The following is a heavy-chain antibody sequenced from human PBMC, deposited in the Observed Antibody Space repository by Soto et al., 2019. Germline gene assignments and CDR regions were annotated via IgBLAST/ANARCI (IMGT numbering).Heavy chain of an antibody. CDR2: IYPGDSDT. Sequence: GESLKISCKGPWYSFASHWVAWVRQMPEKGLEWIGTIYPGDSDTKYSCAFRGHVTISADTSLSTAYLQWRSLEATDSAIYYSARYSGRYCHYLDFWGQGTLVTVSS. J-gene: IGHJ4*02. CDR1: WYSFASHW. CDR3: ARYSGRYCHYLDF. D-gene: IGHD1-26*01. V-gene: IGHV5-51*01.